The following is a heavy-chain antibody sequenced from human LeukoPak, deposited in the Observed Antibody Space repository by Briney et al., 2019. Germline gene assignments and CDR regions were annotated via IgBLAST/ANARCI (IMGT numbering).Heavy chain of an antibody. CDR1: GFTFSSYS. CDR2: IYSGGST. V-gene: IGHV3-53*01. J-gene: IGHJ4*02. D-gene: IGHD6-25*01. Sequence: GGSLRLSCAASGFTFSSYSMNWVRQAPGKGLEWVSVIYSGGSTYYADSVKGRFTISRDNSKNTLYLQMNSLRAEDTAVYYCATSGLDYWGQGTLVTVSS. CDR3: ATSGLDY.